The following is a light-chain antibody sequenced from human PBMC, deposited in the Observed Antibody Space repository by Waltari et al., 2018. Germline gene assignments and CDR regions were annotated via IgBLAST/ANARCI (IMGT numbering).Light chain of an antibody. CDR1: QSISPW. CDR3: QQYETYPYT. J-gene: IGKJ2*01. CDR2: KES. V-gene: IGKV1-5*03. Sequence: EIQMTQSPSTLSASVVDRVTMTCRASQSISPWLAWYQQKPGKAPELLIYKESLLQSGVPSRFSGSGSGTEFTLTISSLQPADFATYYCQQYETYPYTFGQGTKVQMK.